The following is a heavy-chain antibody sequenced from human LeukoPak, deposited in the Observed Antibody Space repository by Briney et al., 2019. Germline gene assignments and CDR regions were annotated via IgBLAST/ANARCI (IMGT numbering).Heavy chain of an antibody. CDR3: ARDLQGLYGDYSFDY. CDR1: VYTFTGHY. D-gene: IGHD4-17*01. CDR2: INTNSGGT. J-gene: IGHJ4*02. Sequence: ASVTVSFKCSVYTFTGHYMHWVGPAPGQGVDGMGWINTNSGGTNYAQKFQGRVTMTRDTSISTDYMELSRLRSDATAVYYCARDLQGLYGDYSFDYWGQGTMVTVSS. V-gene: IGHV1-2*02.